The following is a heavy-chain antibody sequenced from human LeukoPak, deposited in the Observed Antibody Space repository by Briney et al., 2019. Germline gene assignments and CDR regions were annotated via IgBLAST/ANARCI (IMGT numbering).Heavy chain of an antibody. J-gene: IGHJ4*02. D-gene: IGHD6-19*01. CDR1: GFTLSSYA. CDR2: ISYDGNNK. V-gene: IGHV3-30-3*01. CDR3: ARGDGSGWSGDY. Sequence: GGSLRHSCAASGFTLSSYAMHWVRQAPGKGLERVAVISYDGNNKYYADPVKGRFTISRDNSKNTLYLQMNSLRAEDTAVYYCARGDGSGWSGDYWGQGTLVTVSS.